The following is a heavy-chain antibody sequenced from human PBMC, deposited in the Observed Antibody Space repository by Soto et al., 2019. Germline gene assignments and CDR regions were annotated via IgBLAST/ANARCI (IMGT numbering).Heavy chain of an antibody. CDR2: MNPNSGNT. J-gene: IGHJ4*02. D-gene: IGHD6-13*01. V-gene: IGHV1-8*01. CDR1: GYTFTSYD. CDR3: ARERSAAADY. Sequence: QVQLVQSGAEVKKPGASVKVSCKASGYTFTSYDINWVRQATGQGLEWMGWMNPNSGNTGYAQKFQGRVTMTRNTSISTAYMELSSRRSEATAIYYGARERSAAADYWGQGTLVTVSS.